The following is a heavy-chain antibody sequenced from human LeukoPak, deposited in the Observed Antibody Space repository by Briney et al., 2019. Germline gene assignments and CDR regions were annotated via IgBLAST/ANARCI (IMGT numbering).Heavy chain of an antibody. V-gene: IGHV1-18*01. CDR2: ISAYNGNT. D-gene: IGHD5-18*01. CDR3: ARDSFDTAMVMIRDPFDY. CDR1: GYTFTSYG. J-gene: IGHJ4*02. Sequence: ASVKVSCKASGYTFTSYGISWVRQAPGQGLEWMGWISAYNGNTNYAQKLQGRVTMTTDTSTSTAYMELRSLRSDDTAVYYCARDSFDTAMVMIRDPFDYWGQGTLVTVSS.